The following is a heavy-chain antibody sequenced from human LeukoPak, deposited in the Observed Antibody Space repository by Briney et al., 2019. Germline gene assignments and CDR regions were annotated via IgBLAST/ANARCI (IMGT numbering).Heavy chain of an antibody. CDR2: IYTSGST. D-gene: IGHD3-3*01. Sequence: SETLSLTCTVSGGSISSGSYYWSWIRQPAGKGLEWIGRIYTSGSTNYNPSLKSRVTISVDTSKNQFSLKLSSVTAADTAVYYCARGNMYYDFWSGKDYFDYWGQGTLVTVSS. J-gene: IGHJ4*02. CDR3: ARGNMYYDFWSGKDYFDY. CDR1: GGSISSGSYY. V-gene: IGHV4-61*02.